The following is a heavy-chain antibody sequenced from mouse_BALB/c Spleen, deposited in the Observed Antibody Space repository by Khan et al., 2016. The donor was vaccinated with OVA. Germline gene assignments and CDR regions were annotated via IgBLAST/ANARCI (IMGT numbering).Heavy chain of an antibody. CDR2: INPNNGYT. CDR1: GYTFSSYT. Sequence: QVQLQQSGAELARPGASVKMSCKTSGYTFSSYTIHWIKLRPGQGLEWIGYINPNNGYTNYNQKFKDKATLTADKSSTTVYMQLSSLTSDDSAMYNCGREGDYYRNDGLFAYRGQGTQVTVSA. CDR3: GREGDYYRNDGLFAY. V-gene: IGHV1-4*01. J-gene: IGHJ3*01. D-gene: IGHD2-14*01.